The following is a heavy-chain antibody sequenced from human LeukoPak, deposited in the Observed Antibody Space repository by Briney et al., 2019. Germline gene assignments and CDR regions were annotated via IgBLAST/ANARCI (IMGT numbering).Heavy chain of an antibody. CDR2: IYHSESGNT. V-gene: IGHV4-59*02. CDR1: GVSVSSYY. CDR3: ARASLWDAIHDY. Sequence: SETLSLTCTVAGVSVSSYYWNWIRQPPGKGLEWIGRIYHSESGNTNYNPYLKSRVTISIDTSKNQFSLKLSSMTAADTAVYYCARASLWDAIHDYWGQGILITVSS. J-gene: IGHJ4*02. D-gene: IGHD2-21*01.